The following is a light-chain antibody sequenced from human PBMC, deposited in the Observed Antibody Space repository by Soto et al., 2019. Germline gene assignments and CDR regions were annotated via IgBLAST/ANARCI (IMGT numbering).Light chain of an antibody. CDR3: QTWDTGARVV. J-gene: IGLJ2*01. Sequence: QAVLTQSPSASASLGASVKLTCTLSSGHSSYAIAWHQQQPDKGTRYLMKLSSDGSPSEGDGIPDRFSGSSSGAERYLTISGLQSEDEADYYCQTWDTGARVVFGGGTKLTVL. CDR1: SGHSSYA. V-gene: IGLV4-69*01. CDR2: LSSDGSP.